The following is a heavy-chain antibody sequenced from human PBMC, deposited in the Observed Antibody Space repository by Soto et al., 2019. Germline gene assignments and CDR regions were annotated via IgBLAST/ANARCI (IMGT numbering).Heavy chain of an antibody. Sequence: ASVKVSCKASGYTFTSYGIHWVRQAPGQRLEWMGWINAANGDTKYSPKFQGRVTITRDTSASTAYMELSSLRSEDTAVYYCARRNVSATGIDWFDPWGQGTLVTGSS. D-gene: IGHD6-13*01. CDR3: ARRNVSATGIDWFDP. CDR1: GYTFTSYG. CDR2: INAANGDT. J-gene: IGHJ5*02. V-gene: IGHV1-3*01.